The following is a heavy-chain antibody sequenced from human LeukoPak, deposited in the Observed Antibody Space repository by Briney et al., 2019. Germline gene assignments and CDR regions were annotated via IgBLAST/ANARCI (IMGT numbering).Heavy chain of an antibody. V-gene: IGHV3-23*01. CDR2: ISGSGDSS. CDR1: GFTFSSYD. CDR3: ANRRWLVSSFDY. J-gene: IGHJ4*02. Sequence: PGGSLRLSCAASGFTFSSYDMSWVRQAPGKGLEWVSAISGSGDSSYYADSVKGRFTISRDNSKNTLYLQMNSLRAEDMAVYYCANRRWLVSSFDYWGQGTLVTVSS. D-gene: IGHD6-19*01.